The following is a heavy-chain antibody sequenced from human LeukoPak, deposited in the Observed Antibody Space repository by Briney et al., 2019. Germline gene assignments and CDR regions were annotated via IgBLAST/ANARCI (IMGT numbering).Heavy chain of an antibody. D-gene: IGHD4-17*01. CDR1: GFTFSSYA. CDR3: AKTDYGDYAHYFDY. J-gene: IGHJ4*02. CDR2: ISGSGGST. V-gene: IGHV3-23*01. Sequence: PGGSLRLSCAASGFTFSSYAMSWVRQAPGKGLEWVSLISGSGGSTYYADSVKGRFTISRDNSKNTLYLQMKSLRAEDTAVYYCAKTDYGDYAHYFDYWGQGTLVAVSS.